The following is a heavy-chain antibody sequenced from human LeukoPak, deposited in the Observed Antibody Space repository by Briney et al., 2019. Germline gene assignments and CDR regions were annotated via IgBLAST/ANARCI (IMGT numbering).Heavy chain of an antibody. J-gene: IGHJ4*02. CDR2: ISSSSSYI. CDR3: ARDALGSYGPQY. Sequence: GGSLRLPCAASGFTFSSYSMNWVRQAPGKGLEWVSSISSSSSYIYYADSVKGRFTISRDNAKNSLYLQMNSLRAEDTAVYYCARDALGSYGPQYWGQGTLVTVSS. V-gene: IGHV3-21*01. CDR1: GFTFSSYS. D-gene: IGHD1-26*01.